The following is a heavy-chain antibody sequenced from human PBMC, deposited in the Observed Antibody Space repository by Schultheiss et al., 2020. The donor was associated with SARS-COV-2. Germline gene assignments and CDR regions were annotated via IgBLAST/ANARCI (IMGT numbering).Heavy chain of an antibody. CDR1: GFTFSNYA. J-gene: IGHJ1*01. V-gene: IGHV3-30*04. Sequence: GGSLRLSCTASGFTFSNYALHWVRQAPGKGLEWVALISYDGRNEYYGDSVKGRFTISRDDPKNTLNLQMNSLRAEDTAVYYCAKDRSSEPPRVFQHWGQGTLVTVSS. D-gene: IGHD6-19*01. CDR3: AKDRSSEPPRVFQH. CDR2: ISYDGRNE.